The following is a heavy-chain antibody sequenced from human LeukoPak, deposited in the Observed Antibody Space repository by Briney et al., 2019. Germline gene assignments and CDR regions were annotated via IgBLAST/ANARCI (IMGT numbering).Heavy chain of an antibody. CDR3: ARWANLKPTIGFDY. CDR1: GFTFSNYL. D-gene: IGHD5-24*01. V-gene: IGHV3-7*05. J-gene: IGHJ4*02. CDR2: IKKDASEK. Sequence: PGGSLRLSCAASGFTFSNYLMSWVRQAPGKGLEWVANIKKDASEKYYVDSVKGRFTVSRDNAKNSLYLQMNSLRAEDTAVYHCARWANLKPTIGFDYWGQGTMVTVSS.